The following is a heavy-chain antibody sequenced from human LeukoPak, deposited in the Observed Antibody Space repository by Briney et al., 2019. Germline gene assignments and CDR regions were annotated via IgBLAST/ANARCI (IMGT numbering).Heavy chain of an antibody. Sequence: GRSLRLSCAASGFTFSSYGMHWVRQAPGKGLEWVAVISYDGSNKYYADSVKGRFTISRDNSKNTLYLQMNSLRAEDTAVYYCAKGGYCSSTSCPRGYHYYGMDVWGQGTTVTVSS. CDR1: GFTFSSYG. V-gene: IGHV3-30*18. CDR2: ISYDGSNK. J-gene: IGHJ6*02. CDR3: AKGGYCSSTSCPRGYHYYGMDV. D-gene: IGHD2-2*01.